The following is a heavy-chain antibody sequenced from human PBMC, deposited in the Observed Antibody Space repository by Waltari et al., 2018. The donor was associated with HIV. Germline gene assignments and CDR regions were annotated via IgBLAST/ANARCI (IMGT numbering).Heavy chain of an antibody. CDR2: VYYTGST. CDR3: ARGTYDLWSGYEPYYVDY. CDR1: GGSMGSYY. V-gene: IGHV4-59*01. D-gene: IGHD3-3*01. Sequence: QVQLQESGPGLVKPSETLSLNCTVFGGSMGSYYWSWIRQPPGKGLEWIGYVYYTGSTNYNPSLKSRVTMSIDTSMNQFSLKLNSVTAADTAVYYCARGTYDLWSGYEPYYVDYWGQGTLVTVSS. J-gene: IGHJ4*02.